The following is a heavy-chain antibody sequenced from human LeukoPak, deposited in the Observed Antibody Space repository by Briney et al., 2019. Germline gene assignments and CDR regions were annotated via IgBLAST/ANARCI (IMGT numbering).Heavy chain of an antibody. CDR3: ARRYSSSWYIDY. D-gene: IGHD6-13*01. Sequence: GGSLRLSCAGSGFTVSSNHMSWVRQAPGKGLEWVSLIYNGGSTYYADSVKGRFSISRDNSKNTLFLQMNSLRAEDTAVYYCARRYSSSWYIDYWGQGTLVTVS. CDR2: IYNGGST. V-gene: IGHV3-66*01. J-gene: IGHJ4*02. CDR1: GFTVSSNH.